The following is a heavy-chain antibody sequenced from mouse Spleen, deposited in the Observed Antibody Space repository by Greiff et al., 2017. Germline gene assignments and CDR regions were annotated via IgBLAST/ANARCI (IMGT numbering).Heavy chain of an antibody. D-gene: IGHD1-1*01. Sequence: EVMLVESGGGLVKPGGSLKLSCAASGFTFSSYAMSWVRQTPEKRLEWVASISSGGSTYYPDSVKGRFTISRDNARNILYLQMSSLRSEDTAMYYCARGYYYDAMDYWGQGTSVTVSS. CDR1: GFTFSSYA. J-gene: IGHJ4*01. V-gene: IGHV5-6-5*01. CDR2: ISSGGST. CDR3: ARGYYYDAMDY.